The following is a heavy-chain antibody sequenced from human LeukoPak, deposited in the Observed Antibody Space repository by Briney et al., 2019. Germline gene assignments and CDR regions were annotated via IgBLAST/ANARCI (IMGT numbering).Heavy chain of an antibody. Sequence: GGSLRLSCAASGFAFDDSTMHWVRQVPGRGLEWVSGIYWNGGLIGYVDSLRGRFTISRDNAKNLVYLQMSSLRAEDTAIYYCARDETYDYESNGYLDFWGQGTVVTVSS. CDR2: IYWNGGLI. CDR3: ARDETYDYESNGYLDF. V-gene: IGHV3-9*01. J-gene: IGHJ4*02. D-gene: IGHD3-22*01. CDR1: GFAFDDST.